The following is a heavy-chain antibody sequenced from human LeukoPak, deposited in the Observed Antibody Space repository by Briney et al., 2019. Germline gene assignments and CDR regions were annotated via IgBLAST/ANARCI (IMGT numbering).Heavy chain of an antibody. CDR2: IYSGGST. D-gene: IGHD2-8*01. J-gene: IGHJ4*02. CDR1: GFTVSSNY. CDR3: ARGYCTNGVCFPFGY. V-gene: IGHV3-53*01. Sequence: PGGSLRLSCAASGFTVSSNYMSWVRQAPGKGLEWVSVIYSGGSTYYADSVKGRFTISRDNAKNTLYLQMNSLRAEDTAVYYCARGYCTNGVCFPFGYWGQGTLVTVSS.